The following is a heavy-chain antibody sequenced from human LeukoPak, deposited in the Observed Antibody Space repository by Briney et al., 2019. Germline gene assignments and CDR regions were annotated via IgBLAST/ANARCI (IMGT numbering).Heavy chain of an antibody. CDR3: ARGRGSSCLG. Sequence: PGESLRLSCSASGFTFSSYSMNWVRQPPEEVLEWVSSISSSSSYIYYADSVKGRFTISRDNAKNSLYLQMNSLRAEDTAVYYCARGRGSSCLGWGQGTLVTVSS. V-gene: IGHV3-21*01. D-gene: IGHD6-13*01. CDR2: ISSSSSYI. J-gene: IGHJ4*02. CDR1: GFTFSSYS.